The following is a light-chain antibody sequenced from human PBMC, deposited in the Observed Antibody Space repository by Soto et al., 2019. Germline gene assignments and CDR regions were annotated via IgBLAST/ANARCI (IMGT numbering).Light chain of an antibody. CDR2: GAS. CDR3: QQYGYSPIT. Sequence: ETVMRKSPATLSVSQGERATLSCRASQSVSSKLAWYQQKPGQAPRLLIYGASTRATGIPDRFSGSGSGTDFTLTIDGLEPEDFVVYYCQQYGYSPITFGQGTRLEIK. V-gene: IGKV3D-15*02. J-gene: IGKJ5*01. CDR1: QSVSSK.